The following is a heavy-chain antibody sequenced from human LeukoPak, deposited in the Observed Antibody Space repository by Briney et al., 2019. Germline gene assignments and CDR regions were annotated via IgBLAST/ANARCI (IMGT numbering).Heavy chain of an antibody. CDR1: GFSFSSYA. D-gene: IGHD2-15*01. V-gene: IGHV3-23*01. Sequence: GGSLRLSCAASGFSFSSYAMNWVRQAPGKGLEWVSTISGSGGTTYFADSVKGRFTISRDNSKNTLYLQMNSLRTEDTAVYYCACYGIAPPYWGQGTLVTVSS. CDR3: ACYGIAPPY. J-gene: IGHJ4*02. CDR2: ISGSGGTT.